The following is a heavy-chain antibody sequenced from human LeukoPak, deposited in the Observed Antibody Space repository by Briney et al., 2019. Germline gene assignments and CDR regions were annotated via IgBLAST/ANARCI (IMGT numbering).Heavy chain of an antibody. D-gene: IGHD3-10*01. J-gene: IGHJ4*02. CDR1: GFPFSRYG. CDR2: IPYDGTNK. Sequence: GGPLRLSCATSGFPFSRYGMHWVRQAPGKGLEWVALIPYDGTNKYYADSVKGRFTISRDNSKNTLYLQMNSLRAEDTGIYYCAKVYYYGSGSYLLHYFDYWGQGTLVTVSS. V-gene: IGHV3-30*02. CDR3: AKVYYYGSGSYLLHYFDY.